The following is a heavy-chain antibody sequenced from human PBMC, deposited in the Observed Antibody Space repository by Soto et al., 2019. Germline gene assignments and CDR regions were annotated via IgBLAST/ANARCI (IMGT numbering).Heavy chain of an antibody. CDR3: ARDYCSGGSCYFCYYGMDV. V-gene: IGHV5-10-1*01. CDR1: GYSFTSYW. D-gene: IGHD2-15*01. Sequence: GESLKISCKGSGYSFTSYWISWVRQMPGKGLEWMGRIDPSDSYTNYSPSFQGHVTISADKSISTAYLQWSSLKASDTAMYYCARDYCSGGSCYFCYYGMDVWGQGTKVTVSS. CDR2: IDPSDSYT. J-gene: IGHJ6*02.